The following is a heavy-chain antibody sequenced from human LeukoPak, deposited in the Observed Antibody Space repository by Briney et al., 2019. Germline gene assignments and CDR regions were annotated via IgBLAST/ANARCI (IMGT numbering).Heavy chain of an antibody. CDR1: GFTFSSYG. CDR2: ISGDGATT. CDR3: TTISDIVVVPTDY. Sequence: GGSLRLSCAASGFTFSSYGMSWVRQAPGKGLEWVSAISGDGATTYYADSVKGRFTISRDNSKNTLYLQMNSLITEDTAVYYCTTISDIVVVPTDYWGQGTLVTVSS. D-gene: IGHD2-2*01. V-gene: IGHV3-23*01. J-gene: IGHJ4*02.